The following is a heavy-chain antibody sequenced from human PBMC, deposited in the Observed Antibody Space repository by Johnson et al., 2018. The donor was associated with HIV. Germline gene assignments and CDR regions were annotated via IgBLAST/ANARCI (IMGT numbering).Heavy chain of an antibody. J-gene: IGHJ3*02. CDR1: GFNFNIYG. CDR3: AKGLTEFDI. CDR2: FGGSDEHT. V-gene: IGHV3-23*04. Sequence: VQLVESGGDMVQPGRSLRLSCAASGFNFNIYGMRWVRQAPGKGLEWVSTFGGSDEHTHFAESVKGRFSISGDNSKNTLYLQMNSLRVEDTAINYCAKGLTEFDIWGQGTMVTVSS.